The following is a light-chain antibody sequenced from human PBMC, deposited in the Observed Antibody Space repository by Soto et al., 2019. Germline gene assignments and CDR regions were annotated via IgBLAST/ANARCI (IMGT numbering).Light chain of an antibody. V-gene: IGKV3-20*01. CDR1: QSVSSSY. Sequence: EIVLTQSPGTLSLSPGERATLSCRASQSVSSSYLAWYQQKPGQAPRLLIYGASSRATGIPDRFSGSGSGTDFTLTISRLEPEDFAVYYCQQYCSSLLYTFGQGTKLEIK. J-gene: IGKJ2*01. CDR3: QQYCSSLLYT. CDR2: GAS.